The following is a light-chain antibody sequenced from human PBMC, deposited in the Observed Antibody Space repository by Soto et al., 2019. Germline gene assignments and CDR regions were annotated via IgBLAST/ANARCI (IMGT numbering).Light chain of an antibody. J-gene: IGLJ3*02. CDR2: DVS. Sequence: QSALTQPRSVSGSPGQSVTISCTGTSSDVGGSNFVSWYQQHAGKAPKLVIYDVSKRPSGVPDRFSGSKSGNAASLTISGLQVEDGADYYCCSYAGNSLWVFGGGTKLTVL. CDR3: CSYAGNSLWV. V-gene: IGLV2-11*01. CDR1: SSDVGGSNF.